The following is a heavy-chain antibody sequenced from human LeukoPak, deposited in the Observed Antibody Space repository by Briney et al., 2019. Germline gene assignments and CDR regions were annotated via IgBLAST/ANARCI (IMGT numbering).Heavy chain of an antibody. Sequence: SETLSLTCTVSGGSISSYYWSWIRQPPGEGLEWIGYIYYSGSTNCNPSLKSRVTISVDTSKNQFSLKLSSVTAADTAVYYCARSQEGSGWYGFRYNWFDPWGQGTLVTVSS. CDR2: IYYSGST. CDR1: GGSISSYY. J-gene: IGHJ5*02. V-gene: IGHV4-59*01. CDR3: ARSQEGSGWYGFRYNWFDP. D-gene: IGHD6-19*01.